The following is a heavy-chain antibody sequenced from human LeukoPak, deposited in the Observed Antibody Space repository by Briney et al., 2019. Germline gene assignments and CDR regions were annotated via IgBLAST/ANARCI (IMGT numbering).Heavy chain of an antibody. D-gene: IGHD4-11*01. CDR1: GGSISSGNW. J-gene: IGHJ4*02. CDR2: IYHSGST. CDR3: ARSYSNYDVHFDY. Sequence: SETLSLTCAVSGGSISSGNWWSWVRQPPGKGLEWIGEIYHSGSTNYNPSLKSRVTISVDKSKNQFSLKLSSVTAADTAVYYCARSYSNYDVHFDYWGQGTLVTVSS. V-gene: IGHV4-4*02.